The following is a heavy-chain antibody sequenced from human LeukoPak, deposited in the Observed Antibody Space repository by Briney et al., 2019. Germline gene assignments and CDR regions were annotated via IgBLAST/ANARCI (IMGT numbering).Heavy chain of an antibody. CDR3: ARKRSFDL. CDR1: GDSVSNYY. CDR2: IYYSESA. Sequence: SETLSLTCTVSGDSVSNYYWSWIRQPPGKRLEWIGCIYYSESATYNPSLKSRVTISLDTSRNQFFLKLSSVTAADTAVYYCARKRSFDLWGQGTLVTVSS. J-gene: IGHJ4*02. V-gene: IGHV4-59*02. D-gene: IGHD3-9*01.